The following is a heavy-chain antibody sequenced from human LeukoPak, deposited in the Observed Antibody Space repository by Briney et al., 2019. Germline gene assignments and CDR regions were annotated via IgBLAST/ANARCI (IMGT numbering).Heavy chain of an antibody. V-gene: IGHV5-51*01. J-gene: IGHJ5*02. CDR3: ARQEYCSGASCYTWFDP. CDR2: IYPADSDI. Sequence: GESLKISCKGSGYSINNYWIAWVRQMPGKGLEWMGIIYPADSDIRYSPSFQGQVTISADKSISTAYLQWNSLKASDTAMYYCARQEYCSGASCYTWFDPWGQGTLVTVSS. CDR1: GYSINNYW. D-gene: IGHD2-15*01.